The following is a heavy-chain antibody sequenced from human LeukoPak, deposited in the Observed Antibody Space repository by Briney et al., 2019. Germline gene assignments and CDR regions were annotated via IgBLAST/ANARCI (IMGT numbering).Heavy chain of an antibody. CDR2: IIPIFGTA. CDR1: GGTFSSYA. D-gene: IGHD6-13*01. Sequence: SVKVSCKASGGTFSSYAISWVRQAPGQGLEWMGGIIPIFGTANYAQKFQGGVTITADESTSTAYMELSSLRSEDTAVYYCARDHSSSWSNAFDIWGQGTMVTVSS. J-gene: IGHJ3*02. CDR3: ARDHSSSWSNAFDI. V-gene: IGHV1-69*01.